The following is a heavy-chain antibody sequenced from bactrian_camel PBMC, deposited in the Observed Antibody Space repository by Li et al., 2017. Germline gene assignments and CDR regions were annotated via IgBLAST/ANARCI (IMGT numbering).Heavy chain of an antibody. Sequence: HVQLVESGGGSVQAGGSLRLSCAASGYTYGCCCMGWFRQTPGKPREEVATIGSAGSTSYADSVKGRFTISRDNAKNTLYLQLNSLTREDSAMYYCTRETQWVGYHEFAEYWGQGTQVTVS. CDR1: GYTYGCCC. D-gene: IGHD5*01. CDR2: IGSAGST. CDR3: TRETQWVGYHEFAEY. J-gene: IGHJ4*01. V-gene: IGHV3S55*01.